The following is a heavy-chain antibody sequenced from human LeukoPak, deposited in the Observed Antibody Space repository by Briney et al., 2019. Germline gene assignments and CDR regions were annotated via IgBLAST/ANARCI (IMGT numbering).Heavy chain of an antibody. V-gene: IGHV4-39*01. CDR2: IYYSGNT. CDR3: ARQYYDYVWGSYRDLYYFDY. D-gene: IGHD3-16*02. Sequence: SETLSLTCTVSGGSIGSSSYYWGWIRQPPGKGLEWIGSIYYSGNTYYNPSLKSRVTISVDTSKNLFSLKLSSVTAADTAVYYCARQYYDYVWGSYRDLYYFDYWGQGTLVTVSS. J-gene: IGHJ4*02. CDR1: GGSIGSSSYY.